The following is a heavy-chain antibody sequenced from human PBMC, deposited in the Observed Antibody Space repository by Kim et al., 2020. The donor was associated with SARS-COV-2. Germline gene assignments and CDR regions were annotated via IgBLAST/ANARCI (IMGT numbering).Heavy chain of an antibody. CDR3: ARHVYGERFGMDV. CDR1: GGSISSYY. CDR2: IYYSGST. V-gene: IGHV4-59*08. D-gene: IGHD4-17*01. Sequence: SETLSLTCTVSGGSISSYYWSWIRQPPGKGLEWIGYIYYSGSTNYNPSLKSRVTISVDTSKNQFSLKLSSVTAADTAVYYCARHVYGERFGMDVWGQGTTVTVSS. J-gene: IGHJ6*02.